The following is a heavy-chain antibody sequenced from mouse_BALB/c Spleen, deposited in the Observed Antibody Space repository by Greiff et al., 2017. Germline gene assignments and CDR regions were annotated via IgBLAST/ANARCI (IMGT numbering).Heavy chain of an antibody. J-gene: IGHJ4*01. CDR1: GYSITSGYS. CDR2: IHYSGST. D-gene: IGHD1-1*01. Sequence: EVQGVESGPDLVKPSQSLSLTCTVTGYSITSGYSWHWIRPFPGNKLEWMGYIHYSGSTNYNPSLKSRISITRDTSKNQFFLQLNSVTTEDTATYYCAGWEVFITGAMDYWGQGTSVTVSS. CDR3: AGWEVFITGAMDY. V-gene: IGHV3-1*02.